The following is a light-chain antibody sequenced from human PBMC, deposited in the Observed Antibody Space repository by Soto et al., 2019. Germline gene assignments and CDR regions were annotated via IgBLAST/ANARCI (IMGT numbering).Light chain of an antibody. Sequence: QSALTQPASVSGSPGQSITISCTGTSSDVGGYNYVSWYQQHPGKAPKLMIYDVSNRPSGVSNRFSGSKSGNTASLTISGLQAADEADYYCSSYSSCSTLVFGGGTKLTVL. J-gene: IGLJ2*01. CDR1: SSDVGGYNY. CDR2: DVS. V-gene: IGLV2-14*01. CDR3: SSYSSCSTLV.